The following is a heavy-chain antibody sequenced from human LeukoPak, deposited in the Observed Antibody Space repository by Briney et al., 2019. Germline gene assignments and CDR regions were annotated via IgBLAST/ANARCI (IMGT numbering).Heavy chain of an antibody. J-gene: IGHJ4*02. CDR1: GFIFSSYG. CDR3: ARGLDTYYYDSSGYYRLDY. Sequence: GGSLRLSCTASGFIFSSYGMHWVRQAPGKGLEWVSYISSSSSTIYYADSVKGRFTISRDNAKNSLYLQMNSLRAEDTAVYYCARGLDTYYYDSSGYYRLDYWGQGTLVTVSS. CDR2: ISSSSSTI. D-gene: IGHD3-22*01. V-gene: IGHV3-48*04.